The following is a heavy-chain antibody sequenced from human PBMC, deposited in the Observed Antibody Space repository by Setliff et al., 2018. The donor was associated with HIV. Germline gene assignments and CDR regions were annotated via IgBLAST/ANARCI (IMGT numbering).Heavy chain of an antibody. CDR1: GYDFATYW. J-gene: IGHJ6*02. V-gene: IGHV5-51*01. Sequence: GETLKISCQVSGYDFATYWIGWVRQLPGKGLEWMGIMYPGESDIRYNPSFEGQVTISADKSTGTAYLQWSSLKVSDSGIYYCARQGPNSSHLHFFYYYAMDVWSQGTTVTVSS. CDR2: MYPGESDI. CDR3: ARQGPNSSHLHFFYYYAMDV.